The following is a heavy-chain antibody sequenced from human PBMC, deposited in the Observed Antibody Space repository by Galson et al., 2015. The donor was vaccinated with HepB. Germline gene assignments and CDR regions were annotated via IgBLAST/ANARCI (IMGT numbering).Heavy chain of an antibody. V-gene: IGHV5-51*01. CDR1: GYSFTSYW. J-gene: IGHJ2*01. D-gene: IGHD3-10*01. CDR2: IYPGDFET. Sequence: QSGAEVKKPGESLKISCKGSGYSFTSYWIGWVRQMPGKGLEWMGIIYPGDFETRYSPSLQGHITISADKSISTAHLQWTSLKASDTAIYYCARHGRGVEVSGYFDLWGRGTKVTVSS. CDR3: ARHGRGVEVSGYFDL.